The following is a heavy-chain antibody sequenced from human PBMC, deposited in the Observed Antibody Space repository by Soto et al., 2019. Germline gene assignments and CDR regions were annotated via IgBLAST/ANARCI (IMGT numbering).Heavy chain of an antibody. CDR2: INPNSGGT. V-gene: IGHV1-2*02. J-gene: IGHJ6*02. Sequence: ASLKVSCNASGYTFTGYYMHWVRQARGLELEWKGWINPNSGGTNYPQNFQSRVTMTRDTSISTAYIELSRMRSDGTAVYYCARGYSSSTSCYFHMDVWGQGTTVTVSS. CDR1: GYTFTGYY. CDR3: ARGYSSSTSCYFHMDV. D-gene: IGHD2-2*01.